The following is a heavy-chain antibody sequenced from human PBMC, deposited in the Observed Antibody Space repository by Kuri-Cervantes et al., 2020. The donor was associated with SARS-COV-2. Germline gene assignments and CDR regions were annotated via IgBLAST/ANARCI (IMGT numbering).Heavy chain of an antibody. Sequence: GESLKISCAAPGFTFSSYGMHWVRQAAGKGLEWVAVISYDGSNKYYVDSVKGRFTISRDNSKNTLYLQMNSLRAEDTAVYFCAKTKELLRYYYYGMDVWGQGTTVTVSS. CDR1: GFTFSSYG. V-gene: IGHV3-30*18. CDR3: AKTKELLRYYYYGMDV. J-gene: IGHJ6*02. D-gene: IGHD1-26*01. CDR2: ISYDGSNK.